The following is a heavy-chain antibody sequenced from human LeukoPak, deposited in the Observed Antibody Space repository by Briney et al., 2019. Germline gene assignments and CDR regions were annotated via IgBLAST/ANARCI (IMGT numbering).Heavy chain of an antibody. CDR3: TRLEGATDY. V-gene: IGHV3-73*01. CDR2: IRSKANSYAT. CDR1: GFTFSGSA. Sequence: GGSLRLSCAAYGFTFSGSAMHWVRQASGKGLEWVGRIRSKANSYATAYAASVKGRFTISRDDSKNTAYLQMNSLKTEDTAVYYCTRLEGATDYWGQGTLVTVSS. J-gene: IGHJ4*02. D-gene: IGHD1-26*01.